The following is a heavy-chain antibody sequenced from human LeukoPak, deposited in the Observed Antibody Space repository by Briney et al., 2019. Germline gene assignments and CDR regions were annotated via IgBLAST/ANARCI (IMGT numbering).Heavy chain of an antibody. J-gene: IGHJ6*03. CDR3: AREGSSWYHGSIYMDV. V-gene: IGHV3-21*01. Sequence: PGGSLRLSCAASGFTFSSYSMNWVRQAPGKGLEWVSSISSSSSYIYYADSVKGRFTISRDNAKNSLYLQMNSLRAEDTAVYYCAREGSSWYHGSIYMDVWGKGTTVTVSS. D-gene: IGHD6-13*01. CDR1: GFTFSSYS. CDR2: ISSSSSYI.